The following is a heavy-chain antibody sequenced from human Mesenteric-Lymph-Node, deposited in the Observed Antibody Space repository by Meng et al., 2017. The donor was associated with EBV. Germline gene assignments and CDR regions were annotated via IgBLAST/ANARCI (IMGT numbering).Heavy chain of an antibody. V-gene: IGHV4-34*01. D-gene: IGHD3-10*01. J-gene: IGHJ5*02. CDR1: GASFSGYY. CDR2: IYYSGST. Sequence: QWQLQLVCVGLLKPSGTLSPTGAVYGASFSGYYWSWIRQPPGKGLEWIGSIYYSGSTYYNPSLKSRVTISVDTSKNQFSLKLSSVTAADTAVYYCARGGLDGSGRTWFDPWGQGTLVTVSS. CDR3: ARGGLDGSGRTWFDP.